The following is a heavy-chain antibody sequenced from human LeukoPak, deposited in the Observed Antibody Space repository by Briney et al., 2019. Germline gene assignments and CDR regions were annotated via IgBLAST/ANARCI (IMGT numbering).Heavy chain of an antibody. V-gene: IGHV4-34*01. J-gene: IGHJ4*02. Sequence: PSETLSLTCAVYGGSFSGYYWSWIRQPPGKGLEWIGEINHSGSTNYNPSLKSRVTISVDTSKNQFSLKLSSVTAADTAVYYCARVSYGYGYYFDYWGQGTLVTVSS. D-gene: IGHD5-18*01. CDR2: INHSGST. CDR1: GGSFSGYY. CDR3: ARVSYGYGYYFDY.